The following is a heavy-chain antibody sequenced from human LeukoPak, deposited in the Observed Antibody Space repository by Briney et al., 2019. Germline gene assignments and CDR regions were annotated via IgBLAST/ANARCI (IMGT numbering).Heavy chain of an antibody. CDR1: GYTFTSYC. CDR3: ARDLARGYPVYYFDY. Sequence: ASVKVSCKASGYTFTSYCMHWVRQAPGQGLEWMGIINPSGGSTSYAQKFQGRVTMTRDTSTSTVYMEPSSLRSEDTAVYYCARDLARGYPVYYFDYWGQGTLVTVSS. J-gene: IGHJ4*02. CDR2: INPSGGST. D-gene: IGHD5-12*01. V-gene: IGHV1-46*01.